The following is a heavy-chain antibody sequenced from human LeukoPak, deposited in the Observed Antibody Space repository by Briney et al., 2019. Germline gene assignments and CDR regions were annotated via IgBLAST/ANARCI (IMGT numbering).Heavy chain of an antibody. D-gene: IGHD6-13*01. CDR2: INPSSGST. CDR3: ATETTAGTLDY. CDR1: GYTFTYYY. V-gene: IGHV1-46*01. J-gene: IGHJ4*02. Sequence: ASVKVSCKASGYTFTYYYMHWVRQAPGQGLEWMGIINPSSGSTSYAQKFQGRVTMTEDTSTDTAYMELSSLRSDDTAVYYCATETTAGTLDYWGQGTLVTVSS.